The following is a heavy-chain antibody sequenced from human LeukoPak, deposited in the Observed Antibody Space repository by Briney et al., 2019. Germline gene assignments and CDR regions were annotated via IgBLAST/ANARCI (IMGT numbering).Heavy chain of an antibody. CDR3: VKGFVHPTYYFDY. J-gene: IGHJ4*02. D-gene: IGHD3-10*01. CDR2: ITGSGDGT. CDR1: GYTFSNYD. V-gene: IGHV3-23*01. Sequence: GGSLRLFCAASGYTFSNYDMMWVRQAPGKRLVWVSSITGSGDGTYYADSVRGRFTISRDNSENTLYLQLNSLRAEDTAVYFCVKGFVHPTYYFDYWGQGTLVTVSS.